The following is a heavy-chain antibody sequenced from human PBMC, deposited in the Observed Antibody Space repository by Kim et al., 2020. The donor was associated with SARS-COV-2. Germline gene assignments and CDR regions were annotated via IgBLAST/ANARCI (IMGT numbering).Heavy chain of an antibody. Sequence: GGSLRLSCSASGLTFTTYAMHWVRQAPGKGLQYVSAISSNGGSTFYADSVKGRFTISRDNSKNTLYLQMSGLRADDTAVYYCVKGTPGGSTVSTIGTYYFASWGQGTLVTVPS. CDR2: ISSNGGST. CDR3: VKGTPGGSTVSTIGTYYFAS. J-gene: IGHJ4*02. D-gene: IGHD1-26*01. V-gene: IGHV3-64D*06. CDR1: GLTFTTYA.